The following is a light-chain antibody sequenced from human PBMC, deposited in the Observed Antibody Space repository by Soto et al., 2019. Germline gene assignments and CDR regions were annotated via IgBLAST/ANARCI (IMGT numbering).Light chain of an antibody. CDR3: CLYLGATDYV. V-gene: IGLV2-23*01. Sequence: SSLAQPASVSGSPGHSITISCTGTSRFVGSFSLVSWYQQHPGKAPKVMISEGHRRPSGVPDRFSGSTSVNSASLTISGLQDADEADYHCCLYLGATDYVVGNWTKVTV. CDR2: EGH. CDR1: SRFVGSFSL. J-gene: IGLJ1*01.